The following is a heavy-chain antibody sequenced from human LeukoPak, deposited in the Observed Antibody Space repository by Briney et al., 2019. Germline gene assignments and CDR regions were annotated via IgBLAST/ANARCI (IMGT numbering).Heavy chain of an antibody. CDR1: RFTFSSYG. CDR2: ISWDGSST. CDR3: AKHGDCGGDCFFDY. J-gene: IGHJ4*02. D-gene: IGHD2-21*02. V-gene: IGHV3-43*02. Sequence: GGTLRLSCAASRFTFSSYGMSWVRQAPGKGLEWVSLISWDGSSTYYADSVKGRFTISRDNSKNSLYLQMNSLRTEDTALYYCAKHGDCGGDCFFDYWGQGTLVTVSS.